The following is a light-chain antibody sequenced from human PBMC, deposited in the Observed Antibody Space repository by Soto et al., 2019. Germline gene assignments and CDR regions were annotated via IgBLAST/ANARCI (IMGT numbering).Light chain of an antibody. CDR3: QQSFTIPT. Sequence: DIQMTQSPSSLSASVGDRVTITCRASQSVSKYLNWYRQKPGKGPELLISATSDLHFGVPSRFSGRGSGTHFTLTISSLQPEDFATYYCQQSFTIPTFGQGTKVEI. J-gene: IGKJ1*01. CDR2: ATS. V-gene: IGKV1-39*01. CDR1: QSVSKY.